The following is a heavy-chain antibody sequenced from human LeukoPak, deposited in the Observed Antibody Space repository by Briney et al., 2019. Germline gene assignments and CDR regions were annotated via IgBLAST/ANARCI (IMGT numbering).Heavy chain of an antibody. Sequence: PGGSLRLSCAASGFTFSSHSMNWVRQAPGKGLEWVSSISSSSSYIYYADSVKGRFTISRDNAKNSLYLQMNSLRAEDTAVYYCARAMGELLVDYWGQGTLVTVSS. V-gene: IGHV3-21*01. CDR2: ISSSSSYI. J-gene: IGHJ4*02. CDR1: GFTFSSHS. CDR3: ARAMGELLVDY. D-gene: IGHD1-26*01.